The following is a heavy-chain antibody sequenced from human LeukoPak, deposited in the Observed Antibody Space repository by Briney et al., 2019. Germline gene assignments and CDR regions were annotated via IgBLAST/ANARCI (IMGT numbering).Heavy chain of an antibody. Sequence: GGSLRLSCAASGFTFSSYSINWVRQAPGKGLEWVSSISSSSSYIYYADSVKGRFTISRDNAKNSLYLQMNSLRAEDTAVYYCARRPYCSGGSCYESYYFDYWGQGTLVTVSS. J-gene: IGHJ4*02. CDR2: ISSSSSYI. V-gene: IGHV3-21*01. D-gene: IGHD2-15*01. CDR3: ARRPYCSGGSCYESYYFDY. CDR1: GFTFSSYS.